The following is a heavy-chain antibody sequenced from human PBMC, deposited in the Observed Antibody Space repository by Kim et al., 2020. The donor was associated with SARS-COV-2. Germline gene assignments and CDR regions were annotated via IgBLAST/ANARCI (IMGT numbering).Heavy chain of an antibody. CDR1: GGTFSSYA. Sequence: SVKVSCKASGGTFSSYAISWVRQAPGQGLEWMGGIIPIFGTANYAQKFQGRVTITADESTSTAYMELSSLISEDTAVYYCASSPSARASPYCSGGTCSGYFDYWGQGTLVTVSS. J-gene: IGHJ4*02. D-gene: IGHD2-15*01. CDR2: IIPIFGTA. CDR3: ASSPSARASPYCSGGTCSGYFDY. V-gene: IGHV1-69*13.